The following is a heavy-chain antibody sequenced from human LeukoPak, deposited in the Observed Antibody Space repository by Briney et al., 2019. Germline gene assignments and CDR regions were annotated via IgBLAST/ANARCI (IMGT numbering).Heavy chain of an antibody. V-gene: IGHV3-74*01. CDR2: INSDGSFT. CDR3: AKAEGNYFDY. J-gene: IGHJ4*02. Sequence: GGSLRLSCVASGFTFSSYWMHWVRQAPGKGQVWVSRINSDGSFTSCADSVKGRFTVSRDNAKNTLYLQMNSLRAEDTAVYYCAKAEGNYFDYWGQGTLVTVSS. CDR1: GFTFSSYW.